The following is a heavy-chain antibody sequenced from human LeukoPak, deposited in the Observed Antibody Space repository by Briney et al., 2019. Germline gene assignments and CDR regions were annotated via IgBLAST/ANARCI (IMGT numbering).Heavy chain of an antibody. CDR3: ARGIGSTTVTTLEYYFDY. V-gene: IGHV1-8*01. J-gene: IGHJ4*02. CDR1: GYTFTSYD. CDR2: MNPNSGNT. D-gene: IGHD4-17*01. Sequence: GASVKVSCKASGYTFTSYDINWVRQAPGKGLEWMGWMNPNSGNTGYAHKFQGRFTMTRNTSISTASMELSILRYEDTAVYYCARGIGSTTVTTLEYYFDYWGQGTLVTVSS.